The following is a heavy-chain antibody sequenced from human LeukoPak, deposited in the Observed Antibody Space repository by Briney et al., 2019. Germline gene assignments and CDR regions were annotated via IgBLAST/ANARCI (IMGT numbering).Heavy chain of an antibody. J-gene: IGHJ4*02. CDR2: IKQDGSEK. D-gene: IGHD3-9*01. CDR3: ATGRVWSYYDILTGYSL. V-gene: IGHV3-7*01. CDR1: GFTFSSYW. Sequence: PGGSLRLSCAASGFTFSSYWMSWVRQAPGKGLEWVANIKQDGSEKYYVDSVKGRFTISRDNAKNSLYLQMNSLRAEDTAVYYCATGRVWSYYDILTGYSLWGQGTLVTVFS.